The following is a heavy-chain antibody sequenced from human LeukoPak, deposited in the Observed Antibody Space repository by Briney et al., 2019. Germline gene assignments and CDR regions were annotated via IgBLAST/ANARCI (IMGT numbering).Heavy chain of an antibody. D-gene: IGHD3-22*01. CDR1: GGSFSGYY. J-gene: IGHJ4*02. Sequence: SETLSLTCAVLGGSFSGYYWNRIRQPPGKGLEWIGQINPSRNTNYNPSLKSRVTISVDTSKKQFSLRLSSVTAADTAVYYCARASYSYDINGWVPFDYWGQGTLVTVSS. V-gene: IGHV4-34*01. CDR3: ARASYSYDINGWVPFDY. CDR2: INPSRNT.